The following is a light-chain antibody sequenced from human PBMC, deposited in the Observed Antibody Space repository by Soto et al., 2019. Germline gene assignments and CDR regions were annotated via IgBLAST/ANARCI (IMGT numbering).Light chain of an antibody. V-gene: IGKV3-11*01. CDR2: EAS. CDR1: ESVSTF. Sequence: EIVLTQSPATLSLSPGERATLSCRASESVSTFLAWYQQKPGQAPRLLIYEASSRATGIPARFSGGGSGTVFTLTISRLEPEDFATYYCQQSYSTPLTFGGGTKVEIK. J-gene: IGKJ4*01. CDR3: QQSYSTPLT.